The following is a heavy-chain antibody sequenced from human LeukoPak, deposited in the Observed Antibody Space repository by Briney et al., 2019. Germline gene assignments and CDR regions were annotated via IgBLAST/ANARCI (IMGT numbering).Heavy chain of an antibody. J-gene: IGHJ4*02. CDR1: GFTFSSYG. V-gene: IGHV3-30*02. CDR2: IRFDGSNK. CDR3: ARDAGFGEFLFDY. D-gene: IGHD3-10*01. Sequence: PGGSLRLSCAASGFTFSSYGMHWVRQAPGKGLEWVAFIRFDGSNKNYADSVKGRFTISRDNSKNTLYLQMNSLRAEDTAVYYCARDAGFGEFLFDYWGQGTLVTVSS.